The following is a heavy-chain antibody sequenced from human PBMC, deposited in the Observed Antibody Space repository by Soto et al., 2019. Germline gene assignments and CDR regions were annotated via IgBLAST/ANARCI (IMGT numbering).Heavy chain of an antibody. CDR1: GGSISSGGYY. V-gene: IGHV4-31*03. D-gene: IGHD2-21*02. Sequence: QVQLQESGPGLVKPSQTLSLTCTVSGGSISSGGYYWSWIRQHPGKGLEWIGYIYYSGSTIYNPSLKSRVTISVDTSKNQFSLKLNSVTAADTAVYYCARDLWGYCGADCYPLDVWGQGTTVTVSS. CDR3: ARDLWGYCGADCYPLDV. J-gene: IGHJ6*02. CDR2: IYYSGST.